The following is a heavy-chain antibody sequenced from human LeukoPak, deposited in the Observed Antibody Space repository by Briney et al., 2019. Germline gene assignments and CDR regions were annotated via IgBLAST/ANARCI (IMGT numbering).Heavy chain of an antibody. Sequence: GGSLRLSCAASGFTFSSYAMHWVRQAPGKGLEWVAVISYDGSNKYYAGSVEGRFTISRDNSKNTLYLQMNSLRAEDTAVYYCARDPYDFWSGYHPYFDYWGQGTLVTVSS. CDR2: ISYDGSNK. CDR1: GFTFSSYA. CDR3: ARDPYDFWSGYHPYFDY. V-gene: IGHV3-30-3*01. J-gene: IGHJ4*02. D-gene: IGHD3-3*01.